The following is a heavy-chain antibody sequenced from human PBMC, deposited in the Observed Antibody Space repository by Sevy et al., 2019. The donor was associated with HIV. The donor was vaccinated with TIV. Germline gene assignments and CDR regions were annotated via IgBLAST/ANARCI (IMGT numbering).Heavy chain of an antibody. J-gene: IGHJ3*02. V-gene: IGHV3-30-3*01. CDR1: GFTFSSYA. CDR2: ISYDGSNK. D-gene: IGHD3-16*01. CDR3: ARDQGLGGEDAFDI. Sequence: GGSLRLSCAASGFTFSSYAMHWVRQAPGKGLEWVAVISYDGSNKYYADSVKGRFTISRDNSKNTLYLQMNSLRAEDTPVYYCARDQGLGGEDAFDIWGQGTMVTVSS.